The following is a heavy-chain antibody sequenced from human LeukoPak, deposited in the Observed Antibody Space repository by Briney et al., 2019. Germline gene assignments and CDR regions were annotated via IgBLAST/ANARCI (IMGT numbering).Heavy chain of an antibody. J-gene: IGHJ4*02. CDR3: ARRPASSITSYYFDY. CDR1: GGSISSSSYY. CDR2: IFYSGST. Sequence: SETLSLTCTVSGGSISSSSYYWGWIRQPPGKGLEWIGSIFYSGSTYYNPSLKSRLTISVDTSNNQFSLKLSSVTAADTAVYYCARRPASSITSYYFDYWGQGTLVTVSS. V-gene: IGHV4-39*01. D-gene: IGHD2/OR15-2a*01.